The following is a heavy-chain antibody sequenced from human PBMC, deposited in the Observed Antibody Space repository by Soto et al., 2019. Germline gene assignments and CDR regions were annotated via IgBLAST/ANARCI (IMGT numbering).Heavy chain of an antibody. V-gene: IGHV4-31*03. J-gene: IGHJ6*02. Sequence: SETLSLTCTVSGGSISSGGYYWSWIRQHPGKGLEWIGYIYYSGSTYYNPSLKGRVTISVDTSKNQFSLKLSSVTAADTAVYYCARDLRDYYYYGMDVWGQGXTVTVSS. CDR1: GGSISSGGYY. CDR2: IYYSGST. CDR3: ARDLRDYYYYGMDV.